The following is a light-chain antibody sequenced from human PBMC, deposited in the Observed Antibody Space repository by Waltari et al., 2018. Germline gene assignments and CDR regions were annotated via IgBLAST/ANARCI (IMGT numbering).Light chain of an antibody. V-gene: IGKV3-15*01. CDR3: QQYNDWYS. J-gene: IGKJ2*03. CDR1: QSVGSN. Sequence: EKVLTQSPATVSVSPGEGVTLSCRASQSVGSNIAWDQQRPGQAPRLVIYDSSTRASGIPVRFSGSGSGTDFTLTISGLQSEDCALYYCQQYNDWYSFGQGTKLEIK. CDR2: DSS.